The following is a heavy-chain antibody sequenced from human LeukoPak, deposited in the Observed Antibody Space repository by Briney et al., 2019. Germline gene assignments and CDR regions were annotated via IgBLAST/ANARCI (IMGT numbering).Heavy chain of an antibody. V-gene: IGHV4-34*01. D-gene: IGHD3-10*01. CDR3: ARDSYYYGSGSPNWFDP. J-gene: IGHJ5*02. CDR1: GGSFSGYY. Sequence: SETLSLTCAVYGGSFSGYYWSWIRQPPGKGLEWIGEINHSGSTNYNPSLKSRVTISVDTSKNQFSLKLSSVTAADTAVYYCARDSYYYGSGSPNWFDPWGREPWSPSPQ. CDR2: INHSGST.